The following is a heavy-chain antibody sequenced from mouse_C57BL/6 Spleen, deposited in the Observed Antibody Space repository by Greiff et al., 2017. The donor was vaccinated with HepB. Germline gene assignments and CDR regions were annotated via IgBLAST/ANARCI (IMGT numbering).Heavy chain of an antibody. V-gene: IGHV14-4*01. CDR2: IDPENGDT. CDR1: GFNIKDDY. Sequence: DVQLQESGAELVRPGASVKLSCTASGFNIKDDYMHWVKQRPEQGLEWIGWIDPENGDTEYASKFQGKATITADTSSNTAYLQLSSLTSEDTAVYYCTVHSSGYYFDYWGQGTTLTVSS. J-gene: IGHJ2*01. D-gene: IGHD3-2*02. CDR3: TVHSSGYYFDY.